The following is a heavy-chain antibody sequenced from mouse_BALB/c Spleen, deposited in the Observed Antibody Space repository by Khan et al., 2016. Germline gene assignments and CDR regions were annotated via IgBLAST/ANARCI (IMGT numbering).Heavy chain of an antibody. CDR2: INPGSSTI. CDR3: ARLGYYGYLDD. D-gene: IGHD1-1*01. J-gene: IGHJ2*01. CDR1: GFDFSRYW. Sequence: EVKLLESGGGLVQPGGSLNLSCAASGFDFSRYWMSWARQAPGKGQEWIGEINPGSSTINYTPSLKDKFIISRDNAKNTLYLQMSKVRSEDTALYYCARLGYYGYLDDWGQGTTLTVSS. V-gene: IGHV4-2*02.